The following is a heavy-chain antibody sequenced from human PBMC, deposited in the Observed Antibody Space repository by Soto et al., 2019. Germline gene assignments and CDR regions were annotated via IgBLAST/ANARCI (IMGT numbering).Heavy chain of an antibody. D-gene: IGHD3-22*01. J-gene: IGHJ4*01. CDR1: GFIFSSYD. CDR3: TRGYLYDI. V-gene: IGHV3-48*03. CDR2: ISSDDSPR. Sequence: EEQLVQSGGGLVQPGGSLRLSCAASGFIFSSYDMSWVRQTAGEGLEWISFISSDDSPRYYADSVRGRFTISRDNAKKSVFLQMNSLRPEDTATYYCTRGYLYDIWGQGTLVTVSS.